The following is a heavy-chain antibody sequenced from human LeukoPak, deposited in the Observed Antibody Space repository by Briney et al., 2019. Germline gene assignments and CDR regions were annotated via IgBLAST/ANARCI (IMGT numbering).Heavy chain of an antibody. CDR3: ARDDYCGGDCLVDY. CDR2: ISSSGSTI. J-gene: IGHJ4*02. D-gene: IGHD2-21*02. CDR1: GFTFSDYY. V-gene: IGHV3-11*04. Sequence: GGSLRLSCAASGFTFSDYYMSWIRQAPGKGLEWVSYISSSGSTIYYADCVKGRFTISRDNAKNSLYLQMNSLRAEDTAVYYCARDDYCGGDCLVDYWGQGTLVTVSS.